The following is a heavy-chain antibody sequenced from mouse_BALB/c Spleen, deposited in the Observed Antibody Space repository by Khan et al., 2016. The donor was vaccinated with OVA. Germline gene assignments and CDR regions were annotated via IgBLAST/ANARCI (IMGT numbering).Heavy chain of an antibody. CDR3: ARGRNYYGSWFAY. J-gene: IGHJ3*01. CDR2: INTSTGEP. Sequence: QIQLVQSGPELKKPGETVKISCKASGYTFTNFGMNWVKQAPGKALKWMGWINTSTGEPTYADDFKGRFAFSLETSASPAYLQINNLKNEDMATYFCARGRNYYGSWFAYWGQGTLVTVSA. CDR1: GYTFTNFG. V-gene: IGHV9-1*02. D-gene: IGHD1-1*01.